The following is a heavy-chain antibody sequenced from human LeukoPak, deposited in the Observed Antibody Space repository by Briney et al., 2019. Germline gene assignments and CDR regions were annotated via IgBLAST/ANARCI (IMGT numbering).Heavy chain of an antibody. V-gene: IGHV3-7*01. Sequence: GGSLRLSCAASGFTLSSYWMSWVRQAPGKGLEWVANIKQDGSEKYYVDSVKGRFTISRDNAKNSLYLQMNSLRAEDTAVYYCARVRRIVGETLDYWGQGTLVTVSS. CDR1: GFTLSSYW. CDR2: IKQDGSEK. J-gene: IGHJ4*02. CDR3: ARVRRIVGETLDY. D-gene: IGHD1-26*01.